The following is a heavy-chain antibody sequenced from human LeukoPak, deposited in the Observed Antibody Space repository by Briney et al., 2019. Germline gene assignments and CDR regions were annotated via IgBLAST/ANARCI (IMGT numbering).Heavy chain of an antibody. J-gene: IGHJ4*02. Sequence: GGSLRLSCAVSGFTFSSYGMHWVRQAPGKGLEWVAVISYDGSNKYYADSVKGRFTISRDNSKNTLYLQMNSLRAEDTAVYYCAKDHYYDVWSGYRTSPLDYWGQGTLVTVSS. V-gene: IGHV3-30*18. CDR3: AKDHYYDVWSGYRTSPLDY. CDR2: ISYDGSNK. CDR1: GFTFSSYG. D-gene: IGHD3-3*01.